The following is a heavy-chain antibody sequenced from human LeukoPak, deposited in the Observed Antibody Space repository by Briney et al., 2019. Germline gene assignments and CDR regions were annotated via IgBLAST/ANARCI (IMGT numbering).Heavy chain of an antibody. J-gene: IGHJ6*02. V-gene: IGHV1-3*01. CDR3: ARGPYDFWSGYTRDYYGMDV. CDR2: INAGNGNT. D-gene: IGHD3-3*01. Sequence: ASVKVSCTASGYTFTSYAMHWVRQAPGQRLEWMGWINAGNGNTKYSQKFQGRVTITRDTSASTAYMELSSLRSEDTAVYYCARGPYDFWSGYTRDYYGMDVWGQGTTVTVSS. CDR1: GYTFTSYA.